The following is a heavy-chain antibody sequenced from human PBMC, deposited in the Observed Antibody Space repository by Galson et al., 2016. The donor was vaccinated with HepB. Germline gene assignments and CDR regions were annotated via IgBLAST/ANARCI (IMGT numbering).Heavy chain of an antibody. CDR3: ARSDIVVVPAGISNYAGEYCYYTDV. D-gene: IGHD2-2*01. CDR2: INHSGST. J-gene: IGHJ6*03. V-gene: IGHV4-34*01. CDR1: GGSFSGYY. Sequence: ETLSLTCAVYGGSFSGYYWSWIRQPPGKGLEWIGEINHSGSTNYNPSLKSRVTISVDTSKNQFSLKVSSVTAADTAVYYCARSDIVVVPAGISNYAGEYCYYTDVWGKGTTVTVSS.